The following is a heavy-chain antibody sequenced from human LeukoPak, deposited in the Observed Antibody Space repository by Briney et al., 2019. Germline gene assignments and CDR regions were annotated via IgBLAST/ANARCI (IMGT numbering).Heavy chain of an antibody. CDR1: GGTISSSSYY. Sequence: SETLSLTCTVSGGTISSSSYYWGWIRQPPGKGLEWIGSIYYSGSTYYNPSLKSRVTISVDTSKNQFSLKLSSVTAADTAVYYCARSPRRDGSGPRWFDPWGQGTLVTVSS. CDR2: IYYSGST. J-gene: IGHJ5*02. V-gene: IGHV4-39*01. D-gene: IGHD3-10*01. CDR3: ARSPRRDGSGPRWFDP.